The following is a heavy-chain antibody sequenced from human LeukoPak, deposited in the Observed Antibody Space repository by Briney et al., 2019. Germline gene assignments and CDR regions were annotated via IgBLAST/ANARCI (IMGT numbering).Heavy chain of an antibody. J-gene: IGHJ4*02. CDR3: AKGDYGDSAPFDF. D-gene: IGHD4-17*01. Sequence: PGGSLRLSCAASGFTFSSYAMSWVRQAPGKGLEWVSAISGSGGSIYYADSVKGRFTISRDNSKNTLYLQMNSLRAEDTAVYYCAKGDYGDSAPFDFWGQGTLVTVSS. CDR2: ISGSGGSI. V-gene: IGHV3-23*01. CDR1: GFTFSSYA.